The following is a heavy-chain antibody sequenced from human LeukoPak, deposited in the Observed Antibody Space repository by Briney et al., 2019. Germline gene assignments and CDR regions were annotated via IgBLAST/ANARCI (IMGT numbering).Heavy chain of an antibody. CDR1: GFTFSSYG. CDR3: AKDQRISSGFNYYYYGMDV. V-gene: IGHV3-30*18. J-gene: IGHJ6*02. CDR2: ISYDGTIK. Sequence: PGGSLRLSCAASGFTFSSYGMHWVRQAPGKGLEWVAVISYDGTIKHFADSVKGRFTISRDTSKNTLYLQMNSLRAEDTALYFCAKDQRISSGFNYYYYGMDVWGQGTTVTVSS. D-gene: IGHD6-19*01.